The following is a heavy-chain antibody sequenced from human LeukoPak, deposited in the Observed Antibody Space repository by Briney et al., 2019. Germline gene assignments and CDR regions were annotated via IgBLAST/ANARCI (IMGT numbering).Heavy chain of an antibody. J-gene: IGHJ4*02. CDR3: ARDRGGYDWDYYFDY. CDR2: INPNSGGT. Sequence: ASVKVSCQASGYTFTGYYMHWVRQAPGQGLEWMGWINPNSGGTNYAQKFQGRVTMTRDTSISTAYMELSRLRSDDTAVYYCARDRGGYDWDYYFDYWGQGTLVTVSS. CDR1: GYTFTGYY. D-gene: IGHD5-12*01. V-gene: IGHV1-2*02.